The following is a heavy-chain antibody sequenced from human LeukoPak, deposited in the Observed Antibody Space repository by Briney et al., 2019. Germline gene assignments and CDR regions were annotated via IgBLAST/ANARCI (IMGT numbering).Heavy chain of an antibody. CDR3: ARDLHCSSTSCYPYFDS. Sequence: ASVKVSCKASGYTFTNFYIHWVRQAPGHGLEWMGVINPSGGSSTYAQKLQGRVTMTTDTSTSTVYMELGSLRSEDTAVYYCARDLHCSSTSCYPYFDSWGQGALITVSS. J-gene: IGHJ4*02. CDR1: GYTFTNFY. D-gene: IGHD2-2*01. CDR2: INPSGGSS. V-gene: IGHV1-46*01.